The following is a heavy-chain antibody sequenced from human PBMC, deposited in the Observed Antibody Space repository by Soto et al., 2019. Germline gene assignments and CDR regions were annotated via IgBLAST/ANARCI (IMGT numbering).Heavy chain of an antibody. V-gene: IGHV3-64D*06. Sequence: EVQLVESGGGLVQPGGSLRLSCSASGFTFSSYAMHWVRQAPGKGLEYVSAISSNGGSTYYADSVKGRFTISRDNSQNTLYLQMSSLRAEATAVYYCVKILQYCYGLPHWGQGTLVTVSS. D-gene: IGHD5-18*01. CDR3: VKILQYCYGLPH. J-gene: IGHJ4*02. CDR1: GFTFSSYA. CDR2: ISSNGGST.